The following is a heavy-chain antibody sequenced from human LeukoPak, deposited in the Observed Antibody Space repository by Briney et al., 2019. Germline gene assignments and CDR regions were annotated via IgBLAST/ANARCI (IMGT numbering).Heavy chain of an antibody. V-gene: IGHV4-39*01. D-gene: IGHD6-13*01. CDR2: IYYSGST. CDR3: ARRPIGAAVALDY. CDR1: GGSISSSSYD. Sequence: SETLSLTCTVSGGSISSSSYDWGWIRQPPGKGLEWIGSIYYSGSTYYNPSLKSRVTISVDTSKNQFSLKLSSVTAADTAVFYCARRPIGAAVALDYWGQGTLVTVSS. J-gene: IGHJ4*02.